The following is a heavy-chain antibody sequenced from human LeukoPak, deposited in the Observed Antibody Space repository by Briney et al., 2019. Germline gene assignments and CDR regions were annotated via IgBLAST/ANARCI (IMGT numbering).Heavy chain of an antibody. CDR2: TYSGGST. D-gene: IGHD5-12*01. Sequence: GGSLRLSCAASGFTVSSNYMSWVRQAPGKGLEWVSATYSGGSTYYADSVKGRFTISRDNSKNTLYLQMNSLRAEDTAVYYCARDLVSGYSGYDHDYWGQGTLVTVSS. V-gene: IGHV3-66*01. CDR3: ARDLVSGYSGYDHDY. CDR1: GFTVSSNY. J-gene: IGHJ4*02.